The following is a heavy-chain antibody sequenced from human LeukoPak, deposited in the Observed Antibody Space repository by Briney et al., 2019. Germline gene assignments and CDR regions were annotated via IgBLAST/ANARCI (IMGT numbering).Heavy chain of an antibody. J-gene: IGHJ4*02. CDR3: ARGAAAAPHGPHDY. D-gene: IGHD6-13*01. Sequence: GASVKVSSKASGYTFTSYGISWVRQAPGQGLEWMGWISDYNGNTNYAQKLQGRVTMTTDTSTSTAYMELRSLRSDDTAVYYCARGAAAAPHGPHDYWGQGTLVTVSS. V-gene: IGHV1-18*01. CDR1: GYTFTSYG. CDR2: ISDYNGNT.